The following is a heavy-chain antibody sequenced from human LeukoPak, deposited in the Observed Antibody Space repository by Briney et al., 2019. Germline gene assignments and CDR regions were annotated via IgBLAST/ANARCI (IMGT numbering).Heavy chain of an antibody. CDR3: ARIEVIGSTRYFDY. J-gene: IGHJ4*02. CDR1: GGSISSYY. V-gene: IGHV4-4*07. D-gene: IGHD3-16*02. Sequence: SETLSLTCTVSGGSISSYYWSWIRQPAGKGLEWIGRIYTSGSTNYNPSLKSRVTMSVDTSKNQFSLSLTSVTAADTAVYYCARIEVIGSTRYFDYWGQGAMVSVSA. CDR2: IYTSGST.